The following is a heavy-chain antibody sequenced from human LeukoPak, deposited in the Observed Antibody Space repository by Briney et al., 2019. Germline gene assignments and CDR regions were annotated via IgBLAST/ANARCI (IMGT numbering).Heavy chain of an antibody. D-gene: IGHD3-3*01. J-gene: IGHJ6*03. CDR1: GYSISSGYY. Sequence: SETLSLTCTVSGYSISSGYYWGWIRQPPGKGLEWIGSIYHSGSTYYNPSLKSRVTISVDTSKNQFSLKLSSVTAADTAVYYCARAVTIFGVVMSPYYYYMDVWGKGTTVTVSS. V-gene: IGHV4-38-2*02. CDR2: IYHSGST. CDR3: ARAVTIFGVVMSPYYYYMDV.